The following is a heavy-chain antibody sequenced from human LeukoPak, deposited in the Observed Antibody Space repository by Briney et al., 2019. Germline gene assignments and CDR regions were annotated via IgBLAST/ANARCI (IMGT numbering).Heavy chain of an antibody. Sequence: GGSRKLSWPASGFTFGDHPMHGVRQAPGKGLEWVSGISGNSGSIGYADSVKGRFTISRDNAKNSLYLQMNSLRAEDTALYYCARKGAARYYYYYYGMDVWGQGTTVTVSS. CDR3: ARKGAARYYYYYYGMDV. CDR2: ISGNSGSI. D-gene: IGHD6-6*01. V-gene: IGHV3-9*01. CDR1: GFTFGDHP. J-gene: IGHJ6*02.